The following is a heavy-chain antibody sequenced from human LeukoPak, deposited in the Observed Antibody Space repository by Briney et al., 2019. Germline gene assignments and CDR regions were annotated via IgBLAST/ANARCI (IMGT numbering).Heavy chain of an antibody. CDR1: GYSISSGFY. V-gene: IGHV4-38-2*02. Sequence: SETLSLTCTVSGYSISSGFYWGWIRQPPGKGMEWIGSIFHSGTTYYNPSLKSRVTISVDTSKNQFSLKLSSVTAADTAVYYCARKPTAQTFDYWGQGTLVTVSS. CDR3: ARKPTAQTFDY. D-gene: IGHD1-14*01. J-gene: IGHJ4*02. CDR2: IFHSGTT.